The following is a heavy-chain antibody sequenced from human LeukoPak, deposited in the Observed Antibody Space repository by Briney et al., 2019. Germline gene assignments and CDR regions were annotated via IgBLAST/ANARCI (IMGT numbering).Heavy chain of an antibody. J-gene: IGHJ4*02. Sequence: GGSLRLSCAASGFTFSSYWMHWVRQVPGKGLVWVSRINGDGSTTNYADSVKGRFTISRDNAKNTLYLRMNSLRAEDTAVYYCARDDWLGYWGQGTLVTVSS. CDR2: INGDGSTT. CDR1: GFTFSSYW. D-gene: IGHD3-9*01. CDR3: ARDDWLGY. V-gene: IGHV3-74*01.